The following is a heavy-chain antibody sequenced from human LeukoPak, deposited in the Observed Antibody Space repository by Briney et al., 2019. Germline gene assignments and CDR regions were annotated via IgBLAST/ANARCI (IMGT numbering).Heavy chain of an antibody. V-gene: IGHV3-30*03. J-gene: IGHJ3*02. CDR3: VRSKLGAGDAFDI. D-gene: IGHD3-10*01. CDR1: GFTFSSYG. CDR2: ISYDGSNK. Sequence: SGGSLRLSCAASGFTFSSYGMHWVRQAPGKGLEWVAVISYDGSNKYYADSVKGRFTISRDNYKNTLYLQMGSLRAEDTAVYFCVRSKLGAGDAFDIWGQGTMVTVSS.